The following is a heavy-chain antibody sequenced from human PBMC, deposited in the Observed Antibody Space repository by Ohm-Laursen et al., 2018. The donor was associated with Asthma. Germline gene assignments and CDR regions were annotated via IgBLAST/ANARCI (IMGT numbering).Heavy chain of an antibody. D-gene: IGHD5-18*01. Sequence: SLRLSCSASGFTFSSYAMSWVRQAPGKGLEWVSAISGSGGSTYYADSVKGRFTISRDNSKNTLYLQMNRLRAEDTAVYYCPKYVDTAMVPWFDPWGQGTLVTVSS. CDR3: PKYVDTAMVPWFDP. CDR2: ISGSGGST. V-gene: IGHV3-23*01. CDR1: GFTFSSYA. J-gene: IGHJ5*02.